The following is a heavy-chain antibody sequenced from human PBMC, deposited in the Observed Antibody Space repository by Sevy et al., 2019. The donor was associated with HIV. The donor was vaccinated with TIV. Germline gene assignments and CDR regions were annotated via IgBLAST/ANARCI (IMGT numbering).Heavy chain of an antibody. D-gene: IGHD6-13*01. J-gene: IGHJ5*02. V-gene: IGHV3-48*03. CDR1: GFTFSSYE. CDR2: ISSSGSTI. Sequence: GGSLRLSCAASGFTFSSYEMNWVRQAPGKGLEWVSYISSSGSTIYYADSVKGRFTISRDNAKNSLYLQMNSLRAEGTAVYYCARSIAAVFGWFDPWGQGTLVTVSS. CDR3: ARSIAAVFGWFDP.